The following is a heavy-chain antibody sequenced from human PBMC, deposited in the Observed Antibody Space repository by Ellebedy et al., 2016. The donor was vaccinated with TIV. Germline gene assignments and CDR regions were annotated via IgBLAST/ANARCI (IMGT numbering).Heavy chain of an antibody. J-gene: IGHJ3*01. Sequence: AASVKVSCKASGGTFSNYAINWVRQAPGQGLEWMGGIIPIFGTANYAQKFQGRVTITADESTSTAYMELSSLRSEDTAVYYCARVHTSMITDAFDLWGQGTMVTVSS. V-gene: IGHV1-69*13. CDR2: IIPIFGTA. D-gene: IGHD5-18*01. CDR3: ARVHTSMITDAFDL. CDR1: GGTFSNYA.